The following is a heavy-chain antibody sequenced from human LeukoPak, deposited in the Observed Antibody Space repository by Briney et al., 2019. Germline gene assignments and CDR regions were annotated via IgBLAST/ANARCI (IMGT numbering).Heavy chain of an antibody. CDR2: IIPIFGTA. CDR3: AGETIRDGYSNNWFDP. D-gene: IGHD5-24*01. Sequence: GASVKVSCKASGGTFSSYAISWVRQAPGQGLEWMGGIIPIFGTANYAQKFQGRVTITADESTSTAYMELSSLRSEDTAVYYCAGETIRDGYSNNWFDPWGQGTLVTVSS. V-gene: IGHV1-69*13. J-gene: IGHJ5*02. CDR1: GGTFSSYA.